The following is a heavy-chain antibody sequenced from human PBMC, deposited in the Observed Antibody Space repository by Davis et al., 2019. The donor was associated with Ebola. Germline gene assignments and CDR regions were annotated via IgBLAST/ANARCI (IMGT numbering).Heavy chain of an antibody. D-gene: IGHD3-10*01. CDR2: INYNGDKT. Sequence: GESLKISCEGTGFSFSNSDMNWVRQAPGKGLEYVSNINYNGDKTYYADSVKGRFTVSRDNGKNKMYLEMTTLRAEDTAVYYCIGDPNWELGYWGQGTLVTVS. V-gene: IGHV3-23*01. CDR1: GFSFSNSD. CDR3: IGDPNWELGY. J-gene: IGHJ4*02.